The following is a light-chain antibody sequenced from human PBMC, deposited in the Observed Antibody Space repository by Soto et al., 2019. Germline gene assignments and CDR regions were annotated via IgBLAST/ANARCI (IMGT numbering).Light chain of an antibody. J-gene: IGLJ1*01. CDR3: CSYAGASTYV. CDR1: SSDVGGYNY. CDR2: DVS. Sequence: QSVLTQPRSVSGSPGQSVTISCTGSSSDVGGYNYVSWYQHHPGKAPKLMIYDVSKRPTGLPDRFSGSKSGNTASLTISGLQAEDEADYYCCSYAGASTYVFATGTKVTVL. V-gene: IGLV2-11*01.